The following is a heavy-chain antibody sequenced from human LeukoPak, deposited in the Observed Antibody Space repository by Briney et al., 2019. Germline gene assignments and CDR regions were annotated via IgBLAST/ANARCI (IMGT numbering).Heavy chain of an antibody. CDR3: ARTRSGSRLGYCSGGSCYSLWFDP. V-gene: IGHV4-31*03. CDR1: GGSISSGGYY. J-gene: IGHJ5*02. CDR2: IYYSGST. D-gene: IGHD2-15*01. Sequence: SETLSLTCTVSGGSISSGGYYWSWIRQHPGKGLEWIGYIYYSGSTYYNPSLKSRVTISVDTSKNQFFLKLSSVTAADTAVYYCARTRSGSRLGYCSGGSCYSLWFDPWGQGTLVTVSS.